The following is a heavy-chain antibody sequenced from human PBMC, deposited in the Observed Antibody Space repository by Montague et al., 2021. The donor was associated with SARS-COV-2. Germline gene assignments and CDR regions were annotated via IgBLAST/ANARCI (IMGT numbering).Heavy chain of an antibody. J-gene: IGHJ4*02. V-gene: IGHV3-74*01. CDR1: GFTFSNYW. CDR3: ASDSRYSDYEADY. Sequence: SLRLSCAASGFTFSNYWMHWVRQAPGKGLVCVSRINSDGSSTTYADSVKGRFTISRDNAKNTVYLQMNSLRAEDSDVYYCASDSRYSDYEADYWGQGTLVTVSS. D-gene: IGHD5-12*01. CDR2: INSDGSST.